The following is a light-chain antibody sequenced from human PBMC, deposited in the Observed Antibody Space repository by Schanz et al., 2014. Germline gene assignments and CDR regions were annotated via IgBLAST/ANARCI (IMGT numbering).Light chain of an antibody. CDR2: AAS. V-gene: IGKV3-20*01. Sequence: VLTQSPGTLSLSPGERATLSCRASQSVSSNLAWYQQKPGQAPRLLIDAASTRVTGVPDRFRGSGSGTEFALTISNLQSEDFAVYYCQQYGSSPCTFGQGTKLEIK. CDR1: QSVSSN. CDR3: QQYGSSPCT. J-gene: IGKJ2*02.